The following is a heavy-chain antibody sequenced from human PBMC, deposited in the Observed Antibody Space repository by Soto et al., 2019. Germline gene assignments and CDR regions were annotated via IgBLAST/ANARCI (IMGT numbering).Heavy chain of an antibody. Sequence: SVKVSCKASGGTFSSYAISWVRQAPGQGLEWMGGIIPIFGTANYAQKFQGRVTITADESTSTAYMELSSLRSEDTAVYYCAVDPWAAAGTRLGPPSPWGKGTLVTVSS. J-gene: IGHJ5*02. CDR1: GGTFSSYA. V-gene: IGHV1-69*13. CDR2: IIPIFGTA. D-gene: IGHD6-13*01. CDR3: AVDPWAAAGTRLGPPSP.